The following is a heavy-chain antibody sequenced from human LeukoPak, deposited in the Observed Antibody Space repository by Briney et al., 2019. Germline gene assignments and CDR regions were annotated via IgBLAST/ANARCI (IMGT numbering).Heavy chain of an antibody. D-gene: IGHD6-19*01. CDR3: ARDIGVAREGY. CDR2: IISSSSYI. V-gene: IGHV3-21*01. CDR1: GFIFSSYS. J-gene: IGHJ4*02. Sequence: GGPLTLFCAASGFIFSSYSKYWVRQAPGKGLVGCTSIISSSSYIYYTHSVKSRFTISRDNAKNSLYLQMNTLTAEDTAVYYCARDIGVAREGYWGQGTLVTVSS.